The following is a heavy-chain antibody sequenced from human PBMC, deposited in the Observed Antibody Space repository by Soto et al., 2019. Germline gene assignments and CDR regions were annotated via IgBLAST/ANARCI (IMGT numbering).Heavy chain of an antibody. Sequence: SETLSLTCAVSGYSISRGYYWGLIRQPPGRGLEWIGSFFHGGTTYYKPSHKSRVTISEDTSTNQFSLKLSSVTAADTAVYFCARLIWTDLYRGGYVINWGQGTLVTVSS. CDR3: ARLIWTDLYRGGYVIN. CDR2: FFHGGTT. CDR1: GYSISRGYY. V-gene: IGHV4-38-2*01. J-gene: IGHJ4*02. D-gene: IGHD3-9*01.